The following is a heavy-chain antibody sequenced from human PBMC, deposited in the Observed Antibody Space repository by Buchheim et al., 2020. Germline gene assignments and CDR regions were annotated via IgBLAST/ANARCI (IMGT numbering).Heavy chain of an antibody. V-gene: IGHV3-74*01. CDR1: GFTFSRYW. CDR3: AREYHEHAVGTKTDY. CDR2: ISGDATVT. J-gene: IGHJ4*02. Sequence: EVQLVEPGGDLVQPGGSLRLSCAASGFTFSRYWMNWVRQAPGKGLEWISHISGDATVTTYADSVKGRFIISRDNAKKPLYLQINDLRAEDTAIYFCAREYHEHAVGTKTDYWGQGTL. D-gene: IGHD1-26*01.